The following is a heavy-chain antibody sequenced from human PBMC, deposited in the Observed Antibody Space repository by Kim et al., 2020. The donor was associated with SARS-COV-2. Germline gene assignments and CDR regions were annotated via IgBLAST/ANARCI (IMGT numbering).Heavy chain of an antibody. Sequence: GGSLRLSCAASGFTFSNAWMSWVRQAPGKGLEWVGRIKSKTDGGTTDYAAPVKGRFTISRDDSKNTLYLQMNSLKTEDTAVYYCTTIPRVQWLLYFDYWGQGTLVTVSS. CDR1: GFTFSNAW. J-gene: IGHJ4*02. CDR3: TTIPRVQWLLYFDY. CDR2: IKSKTDGGTT. D-gene: IGHD6-19*01. V-gene: IGHV3-15*01.